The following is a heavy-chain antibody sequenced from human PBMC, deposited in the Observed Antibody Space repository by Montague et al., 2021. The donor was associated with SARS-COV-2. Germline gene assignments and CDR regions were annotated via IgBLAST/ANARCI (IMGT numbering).Heavy chain of an antibody. CDR2: TYYRSKWYS. D-gene: IGHD6-19*01. Sequence: CAISGDSVASNRVAWSWNRQSPSRGLEWLGRTYYRSKWYSDYAPSVRGRLTVNPDASKNEFSLELNYVTPGDTAVYYCVRYSGWFYFDFWGQGTLVTVSS. V-gene: IGHV6-1*01. CDR1: GDSVASNRVA. CDR3: VRYSGWFYFDF. J-gene: IGHJ4*02.